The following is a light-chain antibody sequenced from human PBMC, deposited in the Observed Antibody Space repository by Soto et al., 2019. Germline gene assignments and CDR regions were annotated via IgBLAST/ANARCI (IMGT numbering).Light chain of an antibody. J-gene: IGKJ1*01. V-gene: IGKV3-15*01. CDR1: HSASSS. CDR3: QQYDKWPRT. CDR2: GAS. Sequence: EMVLKHSPCTLYLSAGERVTXTCRASHSASSSLAWYQQKPGQAGRLPIYGASTRATAVTGRLTAGGSGTEFTLTISSLQSDDFAVYYCQQYDKWPRTFGQGTKLDI.